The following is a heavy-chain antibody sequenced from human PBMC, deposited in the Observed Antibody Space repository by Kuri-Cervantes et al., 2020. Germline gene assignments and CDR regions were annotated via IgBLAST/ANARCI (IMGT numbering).Heavy chain of an antibody. J-gene: IGHJ4*02. CDR2: ISSSSSYI. Sequence: GESLKISCAASGFTFSNFSMNWVRQAPGKGLEWVSSISSSSSYIYYADSVKGRFTISRDNAKNSLYLQMNSLRAEDTAVYYCARPYDFWSGYEGWGQGTLVTVSS. CDR1: GFTFSNFS. D-gene: IGHD3-3*01. CDR3: ARPYDFWSGYEG. V-gene: IGHV3-21*01.